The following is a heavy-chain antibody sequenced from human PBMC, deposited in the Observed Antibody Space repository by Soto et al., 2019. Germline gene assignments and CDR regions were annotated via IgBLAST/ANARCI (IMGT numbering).Heavy chain of an antibody. Sequence: QVQLQESGPGLVKPSQTLSLTCTVSGSSISSGSYYWSWIRQHPGKGLEWIGYIYHSGSTYYNPSLKSRAAIPLDTSTNQFSRKLSSVTAADTAVYYCARDYMAVVDWGQGTLVSVSS. J-gene: IGHJ4*02. CDR3: ARDYMAVVD. CDR2: IYHSGST. CDR1: GSSISSGSYY. D-gene: IGHD2-15*01. V-gene: IGHV4-31*03.